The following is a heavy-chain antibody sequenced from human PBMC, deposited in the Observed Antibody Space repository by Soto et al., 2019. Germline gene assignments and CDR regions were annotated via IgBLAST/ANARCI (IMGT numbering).Heavy chain of an antibody. Sequence: GESLKISCKGSGYSFIAYWIGWVRQMPGKGLELMGIIYPADSDIRYSPSFQGQVTISADKSISTAYLQWSSLKASDTARYYCVRLAVTSSTHFDYWGQGTPVTVSS. J-gene: IGHJ4*02. D-gene: IGHD2-21*02. V-gene: IGHV5-51*01. CDR2: IYPADSDI. CDR3: VRLAVTSSTHFDY. CDR1: GYSFIAYW.